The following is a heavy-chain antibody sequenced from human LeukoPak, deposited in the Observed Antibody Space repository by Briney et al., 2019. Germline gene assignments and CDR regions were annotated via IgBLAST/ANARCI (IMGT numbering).Heavy chain of an antibody. J-gene: IGHJ4*02. V-gene: IGHV3-53*01. CDR2: IYSGGST. CDR3: ARGDTIFGPFDY. Sequence: GGSLRLSCAASGFTFSSYAMSWVRQAPGKGLEWVSVIYSGGSTYYADSVKGRFTISRDNSKNTLYLQMNSLRAEDTAVYYCARGDTIFGPFDYWGQGTLVTVSS. CDR1: GFTFSSYA. D-gene: IGHD3-3*01.